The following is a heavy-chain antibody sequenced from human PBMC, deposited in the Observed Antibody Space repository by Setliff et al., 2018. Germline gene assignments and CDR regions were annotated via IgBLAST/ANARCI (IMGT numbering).Heavy chain of an antibody. CDR3: LRLVRYCTTIACHRTLGEEV. J-gene: IGHJ4*02. V-gene: IGHV1-18*04. D-gene: IGHD2-8*01. CDR2: ISSYNDNT. Sequence: SVKVSCKASGYMFKSYGINWMRQAPGQGLEWMGWISSYNDNTKSAQKFQARVTLTTDTSTNMAYMELRGLRSDDTAIYYCLRLVRYCTTIACHRTLGEEVWGQGTLVTVSS. CDR1: GYMFKSYG.